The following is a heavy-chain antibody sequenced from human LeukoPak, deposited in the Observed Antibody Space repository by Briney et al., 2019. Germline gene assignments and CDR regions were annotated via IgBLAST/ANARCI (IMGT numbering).Heavy chain of an antibody. J-gene: IGHJ3*02. D-gene: IGHD3-22*01. CDR2: IYHSGST. CDR1: GGSISSGGYS. CDR3: ARYYYDSSGYFPTDDFDI. Sequence: SETLSLTCAVSGGSISSGGYSWSWIRQPPGKGLEWIGYIYHSGSTYYNPSLKSRVTISVDRSKNQFSLKLSSVTAADTAVYYCARYYYDSSGYFPTDDFDIWGQGTMVTVSS. V-gene: IGHV4-30-2*01.